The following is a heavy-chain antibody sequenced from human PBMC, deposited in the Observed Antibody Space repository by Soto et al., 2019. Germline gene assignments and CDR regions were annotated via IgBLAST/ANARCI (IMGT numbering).Heavy chain of an antibody. J-gene: IGHJ4*02. CDR2: IYYSGST. CDR3: ARGGAIAVASPFDY. CDR1: GGSISSGGYY. Sequence: QVQLQESGPGLVKPSQTLSLTCTVSGGSISSGGYYWSWIRQHPGKGLEWIGYIYYSGSTYYNPSLKSQVTISVDTSKNQFSLKLSSVTAADTAVYYCARGGAIAVASPFDYWGQGTLVTVSS. D-gene: IGHD6-19*01. V-gene: IGHV4-31*01.